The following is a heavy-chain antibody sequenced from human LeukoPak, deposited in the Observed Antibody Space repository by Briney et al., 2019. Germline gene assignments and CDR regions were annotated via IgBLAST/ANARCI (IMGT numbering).Heavy chain of an antibody. CDR1: GFTFSNCW. CDR2: IKQDGSEK. J-gene: IGHJ4*02. D-gene: IGHD1-1*01. Sequence: GGSLRLSCAASGFTFSNCWMTWVRQAPGKGLEWVANIKQDGSEKYYVDSVKGRFTISRDNAKNSLYLQMNSLRAEDTAVYYCARVDMEGHFDYWGQGTLVTVSS. CDR3: ARVDMEGHFDY. V-gene: IGHV3-7*01.